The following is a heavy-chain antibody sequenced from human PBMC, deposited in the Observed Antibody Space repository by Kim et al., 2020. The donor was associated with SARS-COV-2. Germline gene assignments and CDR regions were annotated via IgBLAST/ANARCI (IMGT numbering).Heavy chain of an antibody. CDR3: ARGDVGDKLGVFDS. CDR1: GNTLSGYY. Sequence: ASVKVSCKASGNTLSGYYINWVRQAAGQGLEWMGWIKSNNGRTQFAQRFQGRIAMTWDTSLSTGYMELSSLRSDDTALYYCARGDVGDKLGVFDSWGQGPLVTVSS. D-gene: IGHD1-26*01. V-gene: IGHV1-2*02. J-gene: IGHJ4*02. CDR2: IKSNNGRT.